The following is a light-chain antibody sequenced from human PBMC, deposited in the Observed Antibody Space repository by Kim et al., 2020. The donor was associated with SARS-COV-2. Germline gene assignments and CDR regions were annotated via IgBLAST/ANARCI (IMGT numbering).Light chain of an antibody. CDR1: QGISNY. Sequence: DIQITQSPSSLSASVGDRVTITCRASQGISNYLAWYQQKPGKVPKLLIYATSTLQSGVPSRFSGSGSGTDFTLTISNLQPEDVATYYYKQYNSASWTFGQGTKVDSK. J-gene: IGKJ1*01. CDR2: ATS. CDR3: KQYNSASWT. V-gene: IGKV1-27*01.